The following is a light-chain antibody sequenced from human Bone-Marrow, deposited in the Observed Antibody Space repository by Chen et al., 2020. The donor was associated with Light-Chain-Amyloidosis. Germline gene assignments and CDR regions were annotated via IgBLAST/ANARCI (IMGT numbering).Light chain of an antibody. J-gene: IGLJ1*01. Sequence: QSVLTQPPSASGTPGQRVTLSCSGGSSNIGSNTVNWYQQLPGTAPKPLIYDNNQRPSGVPDRFSGSKSGTSASLAISGLQSEDEADYYCAPWDDSLNGYVFGSGTKVTVL. CDR3: APWDDSLNGYV. CDR2: DNN. CDR1: SSNIGSNT. V-gene: IGLV1-44*01.